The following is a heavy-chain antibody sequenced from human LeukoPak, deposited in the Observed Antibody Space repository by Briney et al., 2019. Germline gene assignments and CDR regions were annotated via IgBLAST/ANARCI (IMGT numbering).Heavy chain of an antibody. V-gene: IGHV3-74*01. CDR2: IDNDGADS. D-gene: IGHD6-13*01. Sequence: PGGPLRLSCAASGFTFGNYWMHWVRQAPGKGLVWVSRIDNDGADSRYADSVTGRFTISRDNAKNTLYLQMHSLRAEDTAVYYCAKDPGSSWYGWFDSWGQGTLVTVSS. CDR3: AKDPGSSWYGWFDS. J-gene: IGHJ5*01. CDR1: GFTFGNYW.